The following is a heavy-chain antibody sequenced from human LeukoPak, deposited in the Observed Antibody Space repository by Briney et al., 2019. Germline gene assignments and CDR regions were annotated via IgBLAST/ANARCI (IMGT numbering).Heavy chain of an antibody. CDR3: ARSRYSGSSNWFDP. Sequence: SETLSLTCAVSGGSISSGGYSWSWIRQPPGKGLEWIGYIYHSGSTYYNPSLKSRVTISVDGSKNQFSLKLSSVTAADTAVYYCARSRYSGSSNWFDPWGQGTLVTVSS. V-gene: IGHV4-30-2*01. CDR2: IYHSGST. D-gene: IGHD1-26*01. J-gene: IGHJ5*02. CDR1: GGSISSGGYS.